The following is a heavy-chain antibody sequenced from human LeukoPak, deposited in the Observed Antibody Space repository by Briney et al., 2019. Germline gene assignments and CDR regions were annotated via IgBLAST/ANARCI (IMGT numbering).Heavy chain of an antibody. CDR1: GFTFSTYE. D-gene: IGHD6-19*01. J-gene: IGHJ4*02. CDR3: ARVKLPRETGGWYVSFDY. V-gene: IGHV3-48*03. CDR2: ISPSGGTI. Sequence: GGSLRLSCAASGFTFSTYEVNWVRQAPGKGLEWLSYISPSGGTIFYADSVKGRFTISRDNAKNSLSLQMDSLRAEDTAVYYCARVKLPRETGGWYVSFDYWGQGSLVTVSS.